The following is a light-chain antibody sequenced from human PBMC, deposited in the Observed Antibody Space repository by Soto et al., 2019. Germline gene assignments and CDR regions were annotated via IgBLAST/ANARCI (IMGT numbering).Light chain of an antibody. CDR1: QSVSGH. Sequence: EIVLTQSPGTLSLSPGERVTLSCRASQSVSGHLAWYQQKPGQAPRLLIYGVSSRATGIPDRFSGSGSGTDFTLTITRLEPEDFAVYYCQPYGSSLWTFGQGTKVEIK. CDR3: QPYGSSLWT. J-gene: IGKJ1*01. CDR2: GVS. V-gene: IGKV3-20*01.